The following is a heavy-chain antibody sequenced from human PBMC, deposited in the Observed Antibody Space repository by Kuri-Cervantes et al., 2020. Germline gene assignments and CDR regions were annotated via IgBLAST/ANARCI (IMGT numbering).Heavy chain of an antibody. J-gene: IGHJ4*02. CDR3: AKDANTYKTFDY. CDR1: GFTFDDYA. CDR2: ISWNSGSI. D-gene: IGHD5-24*01. V-gene: IGHV3-9*01. Sequence: GGSLRLSCAASGFTFDDYAMHWVLQAPGKGLEWVSGISWNSGSIGYADSVKGRFTISRDNAKNSLYLQMNSLRAEDTALYYCAKDANTYKTFDYWGQGTLVTVSS.